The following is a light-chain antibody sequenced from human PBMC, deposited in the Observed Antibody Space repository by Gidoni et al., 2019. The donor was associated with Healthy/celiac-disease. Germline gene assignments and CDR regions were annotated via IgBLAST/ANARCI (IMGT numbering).Light chain of an antibody. CDR2: AAS. CDR1: QGISSY. J-gene: IGKJ2*01. Sequence: AIRMTQSPSSFSASTGDRVTITCRASQGISSYLSWYQQKPGKAPKRLIYAASTLQSGVPSRFSGSGSGTDFTLTISCLQSEDFATYYCQQYYSYLYTFGQGTKLEIK. CDR3: QQYYSYLYT. V-gene: IGKV1-8*01.